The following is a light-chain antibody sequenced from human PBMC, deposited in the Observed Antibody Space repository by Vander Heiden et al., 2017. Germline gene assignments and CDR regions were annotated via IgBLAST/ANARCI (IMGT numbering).Light chain of an antibody. V-gene: IGLV2-14*03. CDR1: LSDVGGYND. J-gene: IGLJ1*01. CDR2: DVS. CDR3: SSYTSSSTRV. Sequence: QSALTQPASVSGSPGQSITISCTGTLSDVGGYNDVSWYQQHPGKAPKLMIYDVSNRPSGVSNRFSGSKSGNTASLTISGLQAEDEADYYCSSYTSSSTRVFGTGTKVTVL.